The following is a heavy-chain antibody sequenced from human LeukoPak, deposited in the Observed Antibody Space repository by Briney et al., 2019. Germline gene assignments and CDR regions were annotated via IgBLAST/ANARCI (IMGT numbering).Heavy chain of an antibody. D-gene: IGHD3-22*01. V-gene: IGHV1-2*02. J-gene: IGHJ4*02. Sequence: ASVKVSCKASGYTFSDYYMHWVRQAPGQGLEWMGWINPNSGGTNYAQKFQGRVTMTRDTSISTAYMELSRLRSDDSAMYYCARGRGSWYDSSGSPYIRFDYWGQGTLVTVSS. CDR1: GYTFSDYY. CDR3: ARGRGSWYDSSGSPYIRFDY. CDR2: INPNSGGT.